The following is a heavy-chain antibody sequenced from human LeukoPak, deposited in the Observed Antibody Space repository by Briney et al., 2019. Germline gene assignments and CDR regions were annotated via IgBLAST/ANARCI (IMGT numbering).Heavy chain of an antibody. CDR3: ARGDGTGTDAFDI. V-gene: IGHV3-7*01. D-gene: IGHD1-7*01. CDR1: GFTFSSYW. CDR2: IKQDGSEK. Sequence: GGSLRLSCAASGFTFSSYWMSWVRQAPGKGLEWVANIKQDGSEKYYVDSVKGRFTISSDNAKNSLYLQINSLRAEDTAVYYCARGDGTGTDAFDIWGQGTTVTVSS. J-gene: IGHJ3*02.